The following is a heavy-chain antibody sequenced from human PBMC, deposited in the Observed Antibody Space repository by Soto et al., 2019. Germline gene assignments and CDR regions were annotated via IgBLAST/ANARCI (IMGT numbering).Heavy chain of an antibody. V-gene: IGHV5-51*01. J-gene: IGHJ5*01. CDR2: IYPGDSDT. D-gene: IGHD4-4*01. Sequence: PXESVKISCKGSGYSFTSYWIGWVRQMPGKGLEWMGIIYPGDSDTRYSPSFQGQVTISADKSISTAYLQWSSLKASDTAMYYCARHPITTVTTWFDYWGQGTLVTVSS. CDR3: ARHPITTVTTWFDY. CDR1: GYSFTSYW.